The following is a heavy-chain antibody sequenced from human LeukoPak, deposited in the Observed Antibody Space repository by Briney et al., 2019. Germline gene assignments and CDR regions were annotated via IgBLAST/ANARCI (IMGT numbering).Heavy chain of an antibody. V-gene: IGHV1-69*13. J-gene: IGHJ4*02. CDR1: GGTFSSYA. CDR2: IIPIFGTA. CDR3: ARDYSSGYYFPTDY. Sequence: ASVKVSCKASGGTFSSYAISWVRQAPGQGLEWMGGIIPIFGTANYAQKFQGRVTITADESTSTAYMELSSLRSEDTAVYYCARDYSSGYYFPTDYWGQGTLVTVSS. D-gene: IGHD6-19*01.